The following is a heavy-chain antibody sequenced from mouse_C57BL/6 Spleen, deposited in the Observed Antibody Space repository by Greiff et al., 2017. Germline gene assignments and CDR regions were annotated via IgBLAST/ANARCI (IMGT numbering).Heavy chain of an antibody. Sequence: DVKLVESGGGLVKPGGSLKLSCAASGFTFSDYGMHWVRQAPEKGLEWVAYISSGSSTFYYADTVKGRFTISRDNAKNTLFLQMTSLRSEDTAMYYCARYYGNYEGYFDVWGTGTTVTVSS. V-gene: IGHV5-17*01. CDR3: ARYYGNYEGYFDV. CDR2: ISSGSSTF. D-gene: IGHD2-1*01. CDR1: GFTFSDYG. J-gene: IGHJ1*03.